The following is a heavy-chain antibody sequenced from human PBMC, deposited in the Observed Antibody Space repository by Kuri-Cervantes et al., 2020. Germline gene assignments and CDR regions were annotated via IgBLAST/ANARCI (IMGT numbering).Heavy chain of an antibody. D-gene: IGHD2-15*01. J-gene: IGHJ5*02. CDR3: ARVIGYCSGGSCYERGFDP. CDR2: INTSGGST. Sequence: SVKVSCKASGGTFSSYAISWVRQAPGQGLEWMGIINTSGGSTNYAQKFQGRVTITADESTSTAYMELSSLRSEDTAVYYCARVIGYCSGGSCYERGFDPWGQGTLVTVSS. V-gene: IGHV1-69*11. CDR1: GGTFSSYA.